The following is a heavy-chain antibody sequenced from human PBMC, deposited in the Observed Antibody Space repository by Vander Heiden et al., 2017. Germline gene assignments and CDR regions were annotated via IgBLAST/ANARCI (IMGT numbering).Heavy chain of an antibody. CDR1: GLSSSNARMG. CDR2: IFSNDEK. D-gene: IGHD3-10*01. CDR3: ARIRAKGSYYGSGTNWFDP. J-gene: IGHJ5*02. Sequence: QVPLKESGPVLVTPTETHTLTFTVNGLSSSNARMGVSWIRQPPGKALGWLAHIFSNDEKSYGTSLKSRLTISKDTSKSQVVLTMTNMDPVDTATYYCARIRAKGSYYGSGTNWFDPWGQGTLVTVSS. V-gene: IGHV2-26*01.